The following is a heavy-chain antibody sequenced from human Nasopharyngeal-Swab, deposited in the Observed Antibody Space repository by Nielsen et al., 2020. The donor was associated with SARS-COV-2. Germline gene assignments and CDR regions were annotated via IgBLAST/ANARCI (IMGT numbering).Heavy chain of an antibody. CDR1: GFTFSSDW. CDR3: ARWGYYYGSGSYYTYYYGMDV. J-gene: IGHJ6*02. CDR2: IKQDGSEK. Sequence: GGSLRLSCAASGFTFSSDWMSWVRQAPGKGLEWVANIKQDGSEKYYVDSVKGRFTISRDNAKNSLYLQMNSLRAEDTAVYYCARWGYYYGSGSYYTYYYGMDVWGQGTTVTVSS. V-gene: IGHV3-7*01. D-gene: IGHD3-10*01.